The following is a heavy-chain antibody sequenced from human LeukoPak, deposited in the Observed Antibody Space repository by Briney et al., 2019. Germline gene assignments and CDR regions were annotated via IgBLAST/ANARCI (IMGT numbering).Heavy chain of an antibody. Sequence: SETLSLTCTVSGGSISSSSYYWGWIRQPPGKGLEWIGSIYYSGSTYYNPPLKSRVTISVDTSKNQFSLKLSSVTAADTAVYYCARPPGTVTTRFAFDIWGQGIMVTVSS. CDR3: ARPPGTVTTRFAFDI. CDR1: GGSISSSSYY. D-gene: IGHD4-11*01. J-gene: IGHJ3*02. CDR2: IYYSGST. V-gene: IGHV4-39*01.